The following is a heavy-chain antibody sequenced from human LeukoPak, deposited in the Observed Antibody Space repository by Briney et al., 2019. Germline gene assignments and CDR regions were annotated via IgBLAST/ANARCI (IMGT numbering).Heavy chain of an antibody. CDR2: IYSGGST. V-gene: IGHV3-66*01. J-gene: IGHJ4*02. Sequence: GRSLRLSCAASGFTFSSYGMHWVRQAPGKGLEWVSVIYSGGSTYYADSVKGRFTISRDNSKNTLYLQMNSLRAEDTAVYYCARDGVDYWGQRTLVTVSS. CDR3: ARDGVDY. D-gene: IGHD3-16*01. CDR1: GFTFSSYG.